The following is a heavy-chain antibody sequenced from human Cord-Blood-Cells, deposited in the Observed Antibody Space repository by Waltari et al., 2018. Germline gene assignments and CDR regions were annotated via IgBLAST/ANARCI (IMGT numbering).Heavy chain of an antibody. CDR1: GGTFSSYA. Sequence: QVQLVQSGAEVKKPGSSVKVSCKASGGTFSSYAISWVRQAPGQGLEWMGGSIPIFGTANYAKKFQGRVTITADESTSTAYMELSSLRSEDTAVYYCARGGWMVYAIHFQHWGQGTLVTVSS. J-gene: IGHJ1*01. D-gene: IGHD2-8*01. CDR2: SIPIFGTA. V-gene: IGHV1-69*01. CDR3: ARGGWMVYAIHFQH.